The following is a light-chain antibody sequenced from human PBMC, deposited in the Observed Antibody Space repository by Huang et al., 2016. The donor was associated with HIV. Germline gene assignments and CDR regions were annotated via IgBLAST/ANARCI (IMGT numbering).Light chain of an antibody. CDR1: QSVTSY. CDR2: AGS. Sequence: DIQMTQSPSSLSASVGDRVTMTCRASQSVTSYLNWYQQRPGKAPKLLIYAGSRLQGGGPSRFSGSGSWTSFTLIISSLEPEDFATYYGQQSYSPPWTFGQGTTVEIK. CDR3: QQSYSPPWT. V-gene: IGKV1-39*01. J-gene: IGKJ1*01.